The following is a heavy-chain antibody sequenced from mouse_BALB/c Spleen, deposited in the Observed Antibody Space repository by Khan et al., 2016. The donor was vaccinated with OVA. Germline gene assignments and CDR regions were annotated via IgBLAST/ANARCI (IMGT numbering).Heavy chain of an antibody. D-gene: IGHD1-1*02. V-gene: IGHV3-2*02. Sequence: EVQLQESGPGLVKPSQSLSLTCTVTGYSITSDYAWNWIRQFPGNKLEWMGFISYSGNTNYNPSLKSRASITRDTSKNQFFLHLNSVTTEDTATYYCARGYGGDFDYWGQGTTLTVSS. CDR3: ARGYGGDFDY. J-gene: IGHJ2*01. CDR1: GYSITSDYA. CDR2: ISYSGNT.